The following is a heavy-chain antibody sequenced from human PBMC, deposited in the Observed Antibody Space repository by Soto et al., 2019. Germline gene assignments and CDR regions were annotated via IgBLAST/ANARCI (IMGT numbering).Heavy chain of an antibody. J-gene: IGHJ4*02. D-gene: IGHD6-19*01. CDR3: VGSDGWNFDY. Sequence: QPGGSLRLSCAASGVTSNYFWMNWVRQAPGKGLEWVANIKLEGGEKNYVDSVEGRFTISRDDAKNSVYLQMNSLRAEDTAIYYCVGSDGWNFDYWGQGTLVTVSS. CDR2: IKLEGGEK. CDR1: GVTSNYFW. V-gene: IGHV3-7*03.